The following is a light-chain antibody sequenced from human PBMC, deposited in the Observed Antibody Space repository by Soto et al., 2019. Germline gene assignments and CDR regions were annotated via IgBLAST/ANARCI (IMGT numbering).Light chain of an antibody. CDR1: QGVYSNF. CDR3: QQYGSSPWT. V-gene: IGKV3-20*01. CDR2: GAS. Sequence: EIVLTQSPGTLSLSPGERATLSCRASQGVYSNFLAWYQQKPGQAPSLLLYGASSRATGIPDRFSGSGSGTDFILTISRLEPEDFVVYYCQQYGSSPWTFGQGTKVDIK. J-gene: IGKJ1*01.